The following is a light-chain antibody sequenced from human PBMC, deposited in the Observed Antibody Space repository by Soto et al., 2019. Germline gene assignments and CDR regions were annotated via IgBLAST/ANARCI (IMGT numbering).Light chain of an antibody. CDR1: QSVSSN. CDR2: GAS. J-gene: IGKJ2*01. Sequence: EIVMTQSPATLSVSPGERATLSCRASQSVSSNLAWYQQKPGQAPRLLIYGASTRATGIPARFSGSGSGTEFTLTISSLQSEDFAVYYCQHKTFGQGTKLEIQ. CDR3: QHKT. V-gene: IGKV3-15*01.